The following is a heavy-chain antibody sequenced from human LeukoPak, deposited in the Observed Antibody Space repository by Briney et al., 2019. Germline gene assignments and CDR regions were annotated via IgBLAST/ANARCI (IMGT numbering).Heavy chain of an antibody. V-gene: IGHV3-48*03. CDR3: ARLAAAGSYYFDS. J-gene: IGHJ4*02. D-gene: IGHD6-13*01. Sequence: SGGSLRLSCAASGFTFSNYELNWVRQAPGKGLEWVSYISANGNTMYYADSVRGRFTISRDNAQVSLYLQLNSLRAEDTAVYYCARLAAAGSYYFDSWGQGTLVTVSS. CDR2: ISANGNTM. CDR1: GFTFSNYE.